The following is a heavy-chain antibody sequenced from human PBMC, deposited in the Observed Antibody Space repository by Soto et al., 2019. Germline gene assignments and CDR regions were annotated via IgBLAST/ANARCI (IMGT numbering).Heavy chain of an antibody. CDR1: GGTFSSYT. V-gene: IGHV1-69*04. D-gene: IGHD4-17*01. CDR3: ARDGLGDDYGDYVDYYYYYMDV. CDR2: IIPILGIA. J-gene: IGHJ6*03. Sequence: SVKVSCKASGGTFSSYTISWVRQAPGQGLEWMGRIIPILGIANYAQKFQGRVTITADKSTSTAYMELSSLRSEDTAVYYCARDGLGDDYGDYVDYYYYYMDVWGKGTTVTVSS.